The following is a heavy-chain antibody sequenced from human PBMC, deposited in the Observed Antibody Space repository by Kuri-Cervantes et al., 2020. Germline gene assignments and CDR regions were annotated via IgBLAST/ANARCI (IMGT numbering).Heavy chain of an antibody. D-gene: IGHD3-3*01. V-gene: IGHV3-48*02. CDR1: GFTFSSYS. J-gene: IGHJ6*02. CDR3: ARDWGSGDFWSGYFLSYYYGMDV. CDR2: ISSSSSTI. Sequence: GGSLRLSCAASGFTFSSYSMNWVRQAPGKGLEWVSYISSSSSTIYYADSVKGRFTISRDNAKNSLYLQMNSLRDEDTAVYYCARDWGSGDFWSGYFLSYYYGMDVWGQGTMVNVSS.